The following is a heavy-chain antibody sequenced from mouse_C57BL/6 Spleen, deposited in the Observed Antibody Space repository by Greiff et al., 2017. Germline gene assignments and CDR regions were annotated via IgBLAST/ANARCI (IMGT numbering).Heavy chain of an antibody. V-gene: IGHV1-15*01. D-gene: IGHD6-1*01. J-gene: IGHJ2*01. CDR1: GYTFTDYE. Sequence: VKLMESGAELVRPGASVTLSCKASGYTFTDYEMHWVKQTPVHGLEWIGAIDPETGGTAYNQKFKGKDILTADQSSSTAYMELRSLTSEDSAVYYCTGASYYFDYWGQGTTLTVSS. CDR3: TGASYYFDY. CDR2: IDPETGGT.